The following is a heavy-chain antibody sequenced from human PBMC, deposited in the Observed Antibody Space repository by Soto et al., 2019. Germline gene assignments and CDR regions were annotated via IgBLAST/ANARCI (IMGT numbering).Heavy chain of an antibody. CDR2: ISSGSSDT. D-gene: IGHD3-22*01. J-gene: IGHJ4*02. V-gene: IGHV3-21*04. Sequence: GGSLRLSCEASGFTFSRVSMNWVRQVPGKGLEWVASISSGSSDTWYADSVKGRFIISRDNSKNTLYLQMSSLRAEDTAVYYCAKVLYYYDSSGYYYFDYWGQGTLVTVSS. CDR1: GFTFSRVS. CDR3: AKVLYYYDSSGYYYFDY.